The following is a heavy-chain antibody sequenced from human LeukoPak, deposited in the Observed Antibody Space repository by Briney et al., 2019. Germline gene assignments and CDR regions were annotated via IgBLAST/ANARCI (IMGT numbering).Heavy chain of an antibody. J-gene: IGHJ4*02. CDR3: ARLYYDSSGYYQICYFDY. Sequence: SETLSLTCTVSGGSISSSSYYWGWIRQPPGKGLEWIGSIYYSGSTYYNPSLKSRVTISVDTSKNQFSLNLSSVTAADTAVYYCARLYYDSSGYYQICYFDYWGQGTLVTVST. CDR2: IYYSGST. CDR1: GGSISSSSYY. V-gene: IGHV4-39*01. D-gene: IGHD3-22*01.